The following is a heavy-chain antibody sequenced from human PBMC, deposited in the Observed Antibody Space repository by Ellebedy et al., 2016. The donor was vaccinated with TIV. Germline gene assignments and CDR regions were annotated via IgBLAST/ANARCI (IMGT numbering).Heavy chain of an antibody. D-gene: IGHD2-15*01. CDR3: ARGTDIYSSNRCFDF. CDR1: GFTFSVHN. CDR2: ITASSSYI. J-gene: IGHJ4*02. V-gene: IGHV3-21*01. Sequence: GESLKISCAASGFTFSVHNMNWVRQAPGRGLEWVSSITASSSYIYYADSVKGRFSISRDNAKNLLYLQMDSLRAEDTAVYFCARGTDIYSSNRCFDFWGQGTLVTVSS.